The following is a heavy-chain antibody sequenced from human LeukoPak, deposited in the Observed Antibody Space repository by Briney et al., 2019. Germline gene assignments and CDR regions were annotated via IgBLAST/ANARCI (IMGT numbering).Heavy chain of an antibody. CDR2: IYTSGST. V-gene: IGHV4-4*07. CDR3: ARDSSSWYFDAYYYYYMDV. J-gene: IGHJ6*03. CDR1: GGSFSGYY. D-gene: IGHD6-13*01. Sequence: SETLSLTCAVYGGSFSGYYWSWIRQPAGKGLEWIGRIYTSGSTNYNPSLKSRVTMSVDTSKNQFSLKLSSVTAADTAVYYCARDSSSWYFDAYYYYYMDVWGKGTTVTVSS.